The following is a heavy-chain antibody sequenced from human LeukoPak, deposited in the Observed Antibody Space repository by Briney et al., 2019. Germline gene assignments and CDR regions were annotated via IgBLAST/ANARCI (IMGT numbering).Heavy chain of an antibody. Sequence: GGSLRLSCAVSGFTLSSYWMHWVRQGPGKGLVWVSHIKTDGSAIDYADSVKGRFTTSRDNAKNTLYLQMDSLRVEDTAVYFCARGYATRGRDNSVGFDYRGQGALVTVSS. CDR2: IKTDGSAI. CDR1: GFTLSSYW. J-gene: IGHJ4*02. D-gene: IGHD3-16*01. CDR3: ARGYATRGRDNSVGFDY. V-gene: IGHV3-74*01.